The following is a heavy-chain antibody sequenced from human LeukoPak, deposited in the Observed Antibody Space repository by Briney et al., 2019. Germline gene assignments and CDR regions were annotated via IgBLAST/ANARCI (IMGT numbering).Heavy chain of an antibody. CDR2: INPNSGGT. Sequence: ASVKVSCKASGYTFTGYYMHWVRQAPGQGLEWMGWINPNSGGTNYAQKFQGRVTMTRDTSISTAYMELSRLRSDDTAVYYCARPEYSSSWYLKGDWIDPWGQGTLVTVSS. CDR3: ARPEYSSSWYLKGDWIDP. V-gene: IGHV1-2*02. J-gene: IGHJ5*02. D-gene: IGHD6-13*01. CDR1: GYTFTGYY.